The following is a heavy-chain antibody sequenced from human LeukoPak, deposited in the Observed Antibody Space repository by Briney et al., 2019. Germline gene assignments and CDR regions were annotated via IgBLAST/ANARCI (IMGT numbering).Heavy chain of an antibody. CDR2: ISSGSSYI. CDR3: GKEGRGMGAATIDY. J-gene: IGHJ4*02. Sequence: GRSLRLSCAASGFTFSSHGMNWVRQAPGKGLEWVSSISSGSSYIYYADSVKGRFTISRDNAKNTLYLQMTSLRAEDTAVYYCGKEGRGMGAATIDYWGQGTLVTVSS. D-gene: IGHD1-26*01. V-gene: IGHV3-21*04. CDR1: GFTFSSHG.